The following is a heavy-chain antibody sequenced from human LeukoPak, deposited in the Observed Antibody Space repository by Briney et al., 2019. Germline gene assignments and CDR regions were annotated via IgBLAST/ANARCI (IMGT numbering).Heavy chain of an antibody. CDR2: ITGSSTTI. J-gene: IGHJ4*02. D-gene: IGHD3-16*01. CDR3: ARGGGDYEFDY. CDR1: GFSLSIYS. Sequence: GGSLRLTCAASGFSLSIYSMNWVRQAPGKGLEWVSHITGSSTTIYYADSLRDRFTISRDNAKNSLYLQMNSLRAEDTAVYYCARGGGDYEFDYWGQGTLVTVSS. V-gene: IGHV3-48*01.